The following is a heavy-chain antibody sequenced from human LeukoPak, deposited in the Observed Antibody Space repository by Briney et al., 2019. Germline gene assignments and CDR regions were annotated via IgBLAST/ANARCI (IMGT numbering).Heavy chain of an antibody. CDR2: ISAYNGST. CDR1: GYTFTSYG. Sequence: ASVKVSCKASGYTFTSYGISWVRQAPGQGLEWMGWISAYNGSTNYAQKLQGRVTMTTDTSTSTAYMELRSLRSDDTAVYYCARGLMITFGGVIVTYYFDYWGQGTLVTVSS. CDR3: ARGLMITFGGVIVTYYFDY. D-gene: IGHD3-16*02. V-gene: IGHV1-18*01. J-gene: IGHJ4*02.